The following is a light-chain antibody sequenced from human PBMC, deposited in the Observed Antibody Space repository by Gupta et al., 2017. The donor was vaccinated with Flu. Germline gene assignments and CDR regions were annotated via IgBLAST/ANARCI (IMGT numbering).Light chain of an antibody. CDR3: QHDINSPRT. V-gene: IGKV3-20*01. Sequence: GTLLLSPGERDTLSCSASQSLQANYLAWYQQKPGQAPRLLIYDASSRATGIPDRFSGSGSGTDFILNISRLEPEDFAVYYCQHDINSPRTFGQGTKVEIK. CDR2: DAS. J-gene: IGKJ1*01. CDR1: QSLQANY.